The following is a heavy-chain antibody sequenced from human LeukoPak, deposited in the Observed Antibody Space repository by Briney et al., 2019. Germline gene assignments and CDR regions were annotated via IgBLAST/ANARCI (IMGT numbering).Heavy chain of an antibody. J-gene: IGHJ4*02. V-gene: IGHV4-39*01. CDR2: INYSGST. CDR3: ARHDWNTLNFDY. CDR1: GGSISSGSYY. D-gene: IGHD1/OR15-1a*01. Sequence: SETLSLTCTVSGGSISSGSYYWAWIRQPPGKGLEWIGSINYSGSTYYNPSLKSRVTTSVDTSKNQFSLKMSSVTAADTAVYYCARHDWNTLNFDYWGQGTLVRVSS.